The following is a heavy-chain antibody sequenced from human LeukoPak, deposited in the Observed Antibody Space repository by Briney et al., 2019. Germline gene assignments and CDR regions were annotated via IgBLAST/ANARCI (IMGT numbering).Heavy chain of an antibody. J-gene: IGHJ3*02. CDR2: IQYTGST. V-gene: IGHV4-59*01. CDR3: AGPGIAAAI. CDR1: GGSISSNY. D-gene: IGHD6-13*01. Sequence: PSETLSLTCTVSGGSISSNYWSWIRQPPGKGLEWIGNIQYTGSTNYNPSLKSRVIISLDTPKTQFSLKVSSVTAADTAVYYCAGPGIAAAIWGQGTMVTVSS.